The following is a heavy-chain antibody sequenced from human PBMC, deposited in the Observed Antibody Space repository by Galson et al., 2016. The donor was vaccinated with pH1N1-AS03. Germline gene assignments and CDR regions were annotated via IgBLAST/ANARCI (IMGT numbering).Heavy chain of an antibody. J-gene: IGHJ4*02. D-gene: IGHD1-26*01. Sequence: SLRLSCAASGFPFSGYEMNWVRQAPGKGLEWISYISYSCDTENYADSVKGRFSISRDNAKNSLYLQMSALRPEDTAVYYCVRPSSGSFRYWGPGTLVTVSS. CDR1: GFPFSGYE. CDR2: ISYSCDTE. V-gene: IGHV3-48*03. CDR3: VRPSSGSFRY.